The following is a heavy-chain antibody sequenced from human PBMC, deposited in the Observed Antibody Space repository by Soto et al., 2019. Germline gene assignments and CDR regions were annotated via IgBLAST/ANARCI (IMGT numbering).Heavy chain of an antibody. J-gene: IGHJ4*02. Sequence: GGSLRLSCAASGFTFSSYAMNWVRQAPGKGLEWVSGTSGSGSSTYYADSVKGRFTISRDNSKNTLYLQMNSLRAEDTAVYYCAKGHSGYGYWGQGTLVTVSS. D-gene: IGHD3-22*01. CDR1: GFTFSSYA. CDR2: TSGSGSST. CDR3: AKGHSGYGY. V-gene: IGHV3-23*01.